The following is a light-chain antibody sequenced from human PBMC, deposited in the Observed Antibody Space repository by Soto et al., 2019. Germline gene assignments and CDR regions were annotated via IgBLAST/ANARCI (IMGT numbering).Light chain of an antibody. CDR3: QQYRT. CDR2: GAS. V-gene: IGKV3-20*01. Sequence: EIVLTQSPGTLSLSPGERATLSCRASQSVSSPYLAWYQQKPGQAPRLLIYGASSRATGIPDRFSGSGSGTDFTLTISRLEPEDFAVYYCQQYRTFGQGTKVEIK. J-gene: IGKJ1*01. CDR1: QSVSSPY.